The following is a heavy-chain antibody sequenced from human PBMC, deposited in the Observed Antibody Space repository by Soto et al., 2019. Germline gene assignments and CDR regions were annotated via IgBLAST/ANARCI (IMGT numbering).Heavy chain of an antibody. J-gene: IGHJ6*02. Sequence: SVKVSCKASGGTFSSYAISWVRQAPGQGLEWMGGIIPIFGTANYAQKFQGRVTITADESTSTAYMELSSLRSEDTAVYYCARGPEWLLWDYYGMDVWGQGTTVTVSS. CDR3: ARGPEWLLWDYYGMDV. CDR1: GGTFSSYA. CDR2: IIPIFGTA. V-gene: IGHV1-69*13. D-gene: IGHD3-3*01.